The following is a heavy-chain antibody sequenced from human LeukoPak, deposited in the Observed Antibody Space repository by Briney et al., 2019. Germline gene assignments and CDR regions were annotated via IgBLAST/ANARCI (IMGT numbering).Heavy chain of an antibody. J-gene: IGHJ4*02. D-gene: IGHD4-17*01. CDR2: IWYDGSNK. V-gene: IGHV3-33*06. CDR1: GFTFSNYG. Sequence: PGGSLRLSCAASGFTFSNYGMYWVRQAPGKGLEWVATIWYDGSNKYYADSVKGRFTISRDNSKNTLYPQMNSLRAEDTAIYYCAKNTVAMTTVTTYFDYWGQGTLVTVSS. CDR3: AKNTVAMTTVTTYFDY.